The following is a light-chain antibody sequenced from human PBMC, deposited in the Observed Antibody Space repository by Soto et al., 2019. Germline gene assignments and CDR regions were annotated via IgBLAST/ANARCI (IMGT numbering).Light chain of an antibody. CDR2: GAS. CDR3: QQYVWSPQFT. J-gene: IGKJ3*01. Sequence: EIVMTQSPATLSVSPGERATLSCRASQSVSSNLAWYQQKPGQAPRLLIYGASTRATGIPARFSGSGSGTEFTLTISSLQSEDFAVYYCQQYVWSPQFTFGPGTKVDVK. V-gene: IGKV3-15*01. CDR1: QSVSSN.